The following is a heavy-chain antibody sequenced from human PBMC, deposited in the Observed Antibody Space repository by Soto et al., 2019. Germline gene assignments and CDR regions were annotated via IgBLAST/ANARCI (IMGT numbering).Heavy chain of an antibody. CDR3: ARVSGGVYYDFWSGYYGPFDI. CDR1: GYTFTSYC. CDR2: ISAYNGNT. Sequence: ASVKVSCKASGYTFTSYCISWVRQAPGQGLEWMGWISAYNGNTNYAQKLQGRVTMTTDTSTSTAYMELRSLRSDDTAVYYCARVSGGVYYDFWSGYYGPFDIWGQGTMVTVSS. V-gene: IGHV1-18*01. J-gene: IGHJ3*02. D-gene: IGHD3-3*01.